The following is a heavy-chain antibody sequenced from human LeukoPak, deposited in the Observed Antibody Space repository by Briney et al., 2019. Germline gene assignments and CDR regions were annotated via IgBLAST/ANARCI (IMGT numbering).Heavy chain of an antibody. J-gene: IGHJ3*01. Sequence: SGGSLRLSCAASEFTLSNSAKDWVRQAPGKGLEWVAFIQSDGSNKHYAGSVKGRFTISRDNSQNTLYLQMSSLRAEDTAVYYCATGRDYAFTYWGQGTMVTVSS. CDR1: EFTLSNSA. CDR2: IQSDGSNK. D-gene: IGHD3-16*01. CDR3: ATGRDYAFTY. V-gene: IGHV3-30*02.